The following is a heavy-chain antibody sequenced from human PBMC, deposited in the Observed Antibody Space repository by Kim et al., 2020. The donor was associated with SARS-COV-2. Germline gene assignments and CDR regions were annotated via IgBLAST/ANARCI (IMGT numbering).Heavy chain of an antibody. J-gene: IGHJ3*02. V-gene: IGHV3-33*01. CDR3: ARGNSYVGPDAFDI. D-gene: IGHD5-18*01. CDR2: IWYDGSNK. CDR1: GFTFSSYG. Sequence: GGSLRLSCAASGFTFSSYGMHWVRQAPGKGLEWVAVIWYDGSNKYYADSVKGRFTISRDNSKNTLYLQMNSLRAEDTAVYYCARGNSYVGPDAFDIWGQGTMVTVSS.